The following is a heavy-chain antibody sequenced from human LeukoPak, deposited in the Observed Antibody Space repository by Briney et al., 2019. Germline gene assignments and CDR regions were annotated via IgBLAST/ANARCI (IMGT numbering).Heavy chain of an antibody. CDR1: GGSISSGGYY. Sequence: SETLSLTCTVSGGSISSGGYYWSWIRQPPGKGLEWIGEINHSGSTNYNPSLKSRVTISVDTSKNQFPLKLSSVTAADTAVYYCARGRRFDYWGQGTLVTVSS. J-gene: IGHJ4*02. V-gene: IGHV4-39*06. CDR2: INHSGST. CDR3: ARGRRFDY.